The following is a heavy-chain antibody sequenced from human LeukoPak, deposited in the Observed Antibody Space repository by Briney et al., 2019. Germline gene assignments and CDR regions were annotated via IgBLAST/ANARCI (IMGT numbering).Heavy chain of an antibody. CDR2: INHSGNT. J-gene: IGHJ6*03. Sequence: PGGSLRLSCAASGFTFSDYYMSWIRQPPGKGLEWNGEINHSGNTNYNPSLKSRVTISGDTSKNQFSLKLSSVTAADTAVYFCARVGYSYVINDWSRTGLGAYPTKYYYHMDVWGKGTTVTVSS. CDR3: ARVGYSYVINDWSRTGLGAYPTKYYYHMDV. CDR1: GFTFSDYY. V-gene: IGHV4-34*01. D-gene: IGHD5-18*01.